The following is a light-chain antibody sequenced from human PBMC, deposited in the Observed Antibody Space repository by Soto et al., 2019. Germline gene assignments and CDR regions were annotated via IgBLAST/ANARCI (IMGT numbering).Light chain of an antibody. CDR3: QQSHTTPSP. CDR1: QSINSY. V-gene: IGKV1-39*01. Sequence: ILMTHFPSSLTASVRDRFSITSRASQSINSYLNWYQQKPGKARKRLIYAASSLQSGVPSRCSGSRSETDFTITLTSLQPEDFATYYCQQSHTTPSPCGQGTRLENK. CDR2: AAS. J-gene: IGKJ5*01.